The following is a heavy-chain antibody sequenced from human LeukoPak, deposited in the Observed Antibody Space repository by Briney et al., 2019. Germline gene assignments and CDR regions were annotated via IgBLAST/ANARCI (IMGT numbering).Heavy chain of an antibody. CDR1: GFTFSKSW. V-gene: IGHV3-66*01. Sequence: PGGSLRLSCAASGFTFSKSWMSWVRQAPGQGLEWVSLIYSGAGTYYADSVHGRFTISRDNSNNILYLQMNNLRAEDTAVYYCAKIYAFSYWYFDLWGRGTLVTVSS. J-gene: IGHJ2*01. CDR2: IYSGAGT. CDR3: AKIYAFSYWYFDL. D-gene: IGHD3-16*01.